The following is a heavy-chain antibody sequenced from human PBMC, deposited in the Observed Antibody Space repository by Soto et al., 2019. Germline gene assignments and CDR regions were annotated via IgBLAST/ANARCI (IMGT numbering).Heavy chain of an antibody. J-gene: IGHJ4*02. D-gene: IGHD2-15*01. CDR1: GGSINTYY. V-gene: IGHV4-59*08. Sequence: SETLSLTCTVSGGSINTYYWSWIRQSPGKGLEWIGHIYYTGSTNYNPSLKSRVTISIDTSKKQFSLKLSSVTAADTAVYFCARSPLPYCSGGTCYSKAYYFDYWGQGTLVPVSS. CDR3: ARSPLPYCSGGTCYSKAYYFDY. CDR2: IYYTGST.